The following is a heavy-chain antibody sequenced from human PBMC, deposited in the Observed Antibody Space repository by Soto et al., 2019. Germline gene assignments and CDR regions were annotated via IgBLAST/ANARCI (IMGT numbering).Heavy chain of an antibody. CDR2: IYHSGST. Sequence: QLQLQESGSGLVKPSQTLSLTCAVSGGSISSGGYSWSWIRQPPGKGLEWIGYIYHSGSTYYNPPPXSXLTISVDRSKNQCSLKLSSVTAADTAVYYCASVPDRWGQGTLVTVSS. CDR3: ASVPDR. J-gene: IGHJ5*02. D-gene: IGHD2-2*01. CDR1: GGSISSGGYS. V-gene: IGHV4-30-2*01.